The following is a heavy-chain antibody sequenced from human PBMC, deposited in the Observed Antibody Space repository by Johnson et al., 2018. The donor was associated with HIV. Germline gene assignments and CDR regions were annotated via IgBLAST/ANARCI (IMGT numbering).Heavy chain of an antibody. D-gene: IGHD3-10*01. J-gene: IGHJ3*02. Sequence: VPLVESGGGLVQPGGSLRLSCAASGFTFSSYWMSWVRQAPGKGLEWVANIKQDGSEKYYVDSVKGRFTISRDNAKNSLYLQMNSLRAEDTAVYYCARDRGGPVRDDAFDIWGQGTLVTVSS. CDR2: IKQDGSEK. V-gene: IGHV3-7*01. CDR1: GFTFSSYW. CDR3: ARDRGGPVRDDAFDI.